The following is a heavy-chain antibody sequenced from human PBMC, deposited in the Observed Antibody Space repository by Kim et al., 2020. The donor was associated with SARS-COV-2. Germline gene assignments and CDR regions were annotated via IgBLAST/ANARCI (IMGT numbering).Heavy chain of an antibody. J-gene: IGHJ6*02. CDR2: IYPGDSDI. V-gene: IGHV5-51*01. Sequence: GESLKISCKGSGYSFSTYWIAWVRQMPGKDLEWMGIIYPGDSDIRYSPPFQGQVTFSADKSISTAYLQWSSLKASDTAMYYCARHIYYGSGSYYYGMDVWGQGTPVTVSS. CDR3: ARHIYYGSGSYYYGMDV. D-gene: IGHD3-10*01. CDR1: GYSFSTYW.